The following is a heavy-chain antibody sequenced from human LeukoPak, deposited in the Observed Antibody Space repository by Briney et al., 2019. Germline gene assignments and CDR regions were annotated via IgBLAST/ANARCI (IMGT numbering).Heavy chain of an antibody. V-gene: IGHV3-74*01. Sequence: GGSLRLSCAASGFTFSSHWMHWVRQAPGKGLVWVSHINSDGSDTSYADSVKGRFTISRDTANNTLYLQMNSLRAEDTAVYYCVRGRFGGYFDHWGQGSLVTVSS. CDR3: VRGRFGGYFDH. D-gene: IGHD2-15*01. J-gene: IGHJ4*02. CDR1: GFTFSSHW. CDR2: INSDGSDT.